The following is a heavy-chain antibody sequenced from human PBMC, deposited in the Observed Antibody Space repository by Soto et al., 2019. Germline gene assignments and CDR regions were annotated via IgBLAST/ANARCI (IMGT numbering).Heavy chain of an antibody. CDR2: INAGNGNT. Sequence: ASVKVSFKASGYTFTSYAMHWVRQAPGQRLEWMGWINAGNGNTKYSQKFQGRVTITRDTSASTAYMELSSLRSEDTAVYYCARDSAYSKGGSGYYYYYYGMDVWGQGTTVTVSS. CDR1: GYTFTSYA. D-gene: IGHD4-4*01. V-gene: IGHV1-3*01. CDR3: ARDSAYSKGGSGYYYYYYGMDV. J-gene: IGHJ6*02.